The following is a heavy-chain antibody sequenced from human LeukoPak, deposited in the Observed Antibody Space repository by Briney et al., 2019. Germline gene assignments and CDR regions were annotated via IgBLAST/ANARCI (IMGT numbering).Heavy chain of an antibody. Sequence: GGSLRLSCAASGFTFSSYWMSWVRQAPGKGLEWVAVISYDGSNKYYADSVKGRFTISRDNSKNTLYLQMNSLRAEDTAVYYCAREGNEDHGLDYWGQGTLVTVSS. CDR2: ISYDGSNK. D-gene: IGHD4-17*01. CDR1: GFTFSSYW. V-gene: IGHV3-30-3*01. J-gene: IGHJ4*02. CDR3: AREGNEDHGLDY.